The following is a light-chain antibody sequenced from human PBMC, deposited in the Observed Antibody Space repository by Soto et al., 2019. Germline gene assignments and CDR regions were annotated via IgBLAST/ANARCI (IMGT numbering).Light chain of an antibody. CDR2: EVS. J-gene: IGKJ4*01. Sequence: DIVMTQAPLSLPVTPGEPASISCRSSQSLLHSDGYNHLDWYLQKPGQSPQLLIYEVSKRASGVPDRFSGSGSGTDFTLKISRVEAEDVGIYHCMQALHPTPTFGGWTKVEIK. CDR1: QSLLHSDGYNH. V-gene: IGKV2-28*01. CDR3: MQALHPTPT.